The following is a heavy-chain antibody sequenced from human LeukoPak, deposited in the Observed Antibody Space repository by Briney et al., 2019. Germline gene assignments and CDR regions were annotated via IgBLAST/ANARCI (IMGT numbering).Heavy chain of an antibody. CDR2: IYTSGST. CDR3: ARILYYYDSSGYYHGGYYYYYMDV. D-gene: IGHD3-22*01. CDR1: GGSISSYY. J-gene: IGHJ6*03. V-gene: IGHV4-4*09. Sequence: SETLSLTCTVSGGSISSYYWSWIRQPPGKGLEGIGYIYTSGSTNYNPSLKSRVTISVDTSKNQFSLKLSSVTAADTAVYYCARILYYYDSSGYYHGGYYYYYMDVWGKGTTVTVSS.